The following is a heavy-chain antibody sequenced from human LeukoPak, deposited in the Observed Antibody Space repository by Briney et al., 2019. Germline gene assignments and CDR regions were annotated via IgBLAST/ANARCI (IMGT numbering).Heavy chain of an antibody. J-gene: IGHJ3*02. CDR2: ISPNNGNT. CDR1: GYTFTSYD. Sequence: ASVKVSCKASGYTFTSYDINWVRQAPGQRLEWMGWISPNNGNTHYAQGVQGRVTMTTDTSRSTAYMELRSLRSDDTAVYYCTRVRNSNNWWGAFDIWGQGTMVTVSS. V-gene: IGHV1-18*01. CDR3: TRVRNSNNWWGAFDI. D-gene: IGHD1-1*01.